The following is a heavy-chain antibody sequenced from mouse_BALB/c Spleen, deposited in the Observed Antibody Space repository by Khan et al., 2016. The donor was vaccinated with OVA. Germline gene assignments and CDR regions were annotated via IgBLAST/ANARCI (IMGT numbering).Heavy chain of an antibody. CDR2: MWIGGSA. J-gene: IGHJ1*01. CDR1: GFSLSRYS. V-gene: IGHV2-6-4*01. CDR3: DRNRDGGSYWYFDV. Sequence: QVQLKESGPGLVAPSQSLSISCTVSGFSLSRYSIHWLRQPPGKGLEWLGIMWIGGSADYNSALKSRLSISKDNSKSQVFLKMNSPQSDDTAMYYWDRNRDGGSYWYFDVWGEGTTVTVSS.